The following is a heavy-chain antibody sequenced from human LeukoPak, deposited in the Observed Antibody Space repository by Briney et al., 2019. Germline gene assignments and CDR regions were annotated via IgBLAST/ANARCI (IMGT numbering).Heavy chain of an antibody. V-gene: IGHV4-34*01. J-gene: IGHJ2*01. CDR3: ARDRCSSRSCYLTITQKGYFDL. D-gene: IGHD2-2*01. CDR1: GGSFTGYY. CDR2: INHINDVGDT. Sequence: SETLSLTCAVYGGSFTGYYWSWIRQPPGKGLEWIGEINHINDVGDTKYNPSLKSRVTISVDASKNQVSRNLSSVTAADTAVYYCARDRCSSRSCYLTITQKGYFDLWGRGTVVTVSS.